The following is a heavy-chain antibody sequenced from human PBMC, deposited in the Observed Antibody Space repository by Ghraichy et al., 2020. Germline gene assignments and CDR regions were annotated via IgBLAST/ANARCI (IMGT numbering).Heavy chain of an antibody. V-gene: IGHV4-31*03. CDR2: IYYSGST. D-gene: IGHD5-18*01. J-gene: IGHJ4*02. CDR1: GGSISSGGYY. CDR3: AREGVDTAMGSQ. Sequence: SLNISCTVSGGSISSGGYYWSWIRQHPGKGLEWIGYIYYSGSTYYNPSLKSRVTISVDTSKNQFSLKLSSVTAADTAVYYCAREGVDTAMGSQWGQGTLVTVSS.